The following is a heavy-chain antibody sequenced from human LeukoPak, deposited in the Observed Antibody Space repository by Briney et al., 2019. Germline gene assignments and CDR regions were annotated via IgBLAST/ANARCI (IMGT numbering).Heavy chain of an antibody. V-gene: IGHV1-2*06. CDR1: GYTFTGYY. D-gene: IGHD2-21*02. J-gene: IGHJ4*02. CDR3: ARCRFEVVTELDY. CDR2: INPNSGGT. Sequence: ASVKVSCKASGYTFTGYYMHWVRQAPGQGHEWMGRINPNSGGTNYAQKFQGRVTMTRDTSISTAYMELSRLRSDDTAVYYCARCRFEVVTELDYWGQGTLVTVSS.